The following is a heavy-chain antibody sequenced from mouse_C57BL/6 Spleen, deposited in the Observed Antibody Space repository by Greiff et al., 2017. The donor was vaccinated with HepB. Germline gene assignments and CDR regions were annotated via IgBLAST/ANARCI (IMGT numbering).Heavy chain of an antibody. CDR2: IYPGSGST. CDR3: ARVWLWYSDG. D-gene: IGHD2-2*01. Sequence: QVQLQQPGAELVTPGASVKMSCKATGYTFTSYWITWVKQRHGQGLAWIGDIYPGSGSTNYKEKFKSKATLTVDTSSSTAYMQLSSLTSEDSAVYYCARVWLWYSDGCGAGTTVTVSS. J-gene: IGHJ1*01. CDR1: GYTFTSYW. V-gene: IGHV1-55*01.